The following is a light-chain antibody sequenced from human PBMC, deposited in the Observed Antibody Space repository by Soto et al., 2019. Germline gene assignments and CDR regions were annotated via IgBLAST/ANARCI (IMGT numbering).Light chain of an antibody. Sequence: QSALTQPASVSGSPGQSITISCTGTSSDVGGYNYVSWYQQHPGKAPKLMIYDVSNRPSGVSNRFSGSKSGNTASLTISGLQAEDEAAYFCSSYNSSSTLVVGGGTKLTVL. J-gene: IGLJ2*01. CDR1: SSDVGGYNY. CDR2: DVS. V-gene: IGLV2-14*03. CDR3: SSYNSSSTLV.